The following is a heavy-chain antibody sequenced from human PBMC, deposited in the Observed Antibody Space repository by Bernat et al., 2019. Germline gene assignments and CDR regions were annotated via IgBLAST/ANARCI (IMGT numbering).Heavy chain of an antibody. J-gene: IGHJ3*02. D-gene: IGHD2-2*02. CDR1: GFTFSNAW. Sequence: EVQLVESGGGLVKPGGSLRLSCAASGFTFSNAWMSWVRQAPGKGLEWVGRIKSKTDGGTTDYAAPMKGRFTISRDDSKNTLYLQMNSLKTEDTAVYYCTTYTRRRAFDIWGQGTMVTVSS. CDR2: IKSKTDGGTT. V-gene: IGHV3-15*01. CDR3: TTYTRRRAFDI.